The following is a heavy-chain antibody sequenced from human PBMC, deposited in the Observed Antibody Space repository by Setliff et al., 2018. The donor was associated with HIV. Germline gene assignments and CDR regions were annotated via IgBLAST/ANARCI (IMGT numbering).Heavy chain of an antibody. CDR1: GIMFRSYW. D-gene: IGHD4-4*01. V-gene: IGHV3-7*01. CDR3: AQITVMGY. J-gene: IGHJ4*02. CDR2: IKQDGSER. Sequence: PGGSLRLSCVDSGIMFRSYWMSWVRQAPGKGLEWVANIKQDGSERSYVDSVKGRFTISRDNAKNSLYLQMNSLRAEDTAVYYCAQITVMGYWGQGTLVTVSS.